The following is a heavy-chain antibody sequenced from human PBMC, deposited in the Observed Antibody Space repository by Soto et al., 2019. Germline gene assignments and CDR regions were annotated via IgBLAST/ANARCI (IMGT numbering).Heavy chain of an antibody. J-gene: IGHJ5*02. CDR1: GFTFSRNV. CDR3: ARDRGGKEFSIGYPTGFFDP. CDR2: ISYDGSNK. Sequence: QMQLVESGGGVVQPGRSLRLSCAASGFTFSRNVMHWVRQAPGKGLEWLAVISYDGSNKYYAGSVEGRFTISRDNSMNTLYLQMNSLTPEDTAVYFCARDRGGKEFSIGYPTGFFDPWGQGTLVTVSS. D-gene: IGHD3-3*01. V-gene: IGHV3-30-3*01.